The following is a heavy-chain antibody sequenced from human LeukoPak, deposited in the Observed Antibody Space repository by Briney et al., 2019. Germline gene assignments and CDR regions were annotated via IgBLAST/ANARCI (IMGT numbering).Heavy chain of an antibody. CDR3: ATAYDFWSGYNYYYMDV. V-gene: IGHV1-69-2*01. CDR2: VDPEDGET. J-gene: IGHJ6*03. D-gene: IGHD3-3*01. Sequence: ASVKVSCKASGYTFTDYYMHWVQQAPGKGLEWMGRVDPEDGETIYAEKFQGRVTITADTSTDTAYMELSSLRSEDTAVYYCATAYDFWSGYNYYYMDVWGKGTTVTVSS. CDR1: GYTFTDYY.